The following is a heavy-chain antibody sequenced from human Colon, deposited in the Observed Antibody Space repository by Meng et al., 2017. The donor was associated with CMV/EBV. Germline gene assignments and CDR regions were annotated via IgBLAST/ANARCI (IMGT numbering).Heavy chain of an antibody. V-gene: IGHV3-21*01. CDR1: GFTFSTYS. CDR3: ASYTWTQLCI. Sequence: GESLKISCAASGFTFSTYSMNWVRQAPGKGLEWVSSISSASSDIYYADSVKGRFTISRDNAKNSLYLQMNSLRAEDTAVYYCASYTWTQLCIWGQGTLVTVSS. D-gene: IGHD5-18*01. J-gene: IGHJ4*02. CDR2: ISSASSDI.